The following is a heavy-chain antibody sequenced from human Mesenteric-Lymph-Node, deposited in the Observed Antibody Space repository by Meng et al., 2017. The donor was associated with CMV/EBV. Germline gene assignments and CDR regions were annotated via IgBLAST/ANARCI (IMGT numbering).Heavy chain of an antibody. J-gene: IGHJ4*02. CDR2: INEDGSVT. Sequence: GESLKISCAASGFTFRSSWMTWVRQAPGKGPEWVANINEDGSVTNYLASVKGRFTISRDNSKNTLYLQMNSLRAEDTAVYYCARGGGSSGYYYGYWGQGTLVTVSS. V-gene: IGHV3-7*01. CDR1: GFTFRSSW. D-gene: IGHD3-22*01. CDR3: ARGGGSSGYYYGY.